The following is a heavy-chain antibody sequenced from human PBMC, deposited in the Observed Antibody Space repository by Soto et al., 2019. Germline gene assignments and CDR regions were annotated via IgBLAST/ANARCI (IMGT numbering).Heavy chain of an antibody. CDR2: IYYSGST. D-gene: IGHD5-12*01. V-gene: IGHV4-59*01. CDR3: AREGTKRWLQLRAFDI. CDR1: GGSISSYY. J-gene: IGHJ3*02. Sequence: QVQLQESGPGLVKPSETLSLTCTVSGGSISSYYWRWIRQPPGKGLEWIGYIYYSGSTNYNPSHKSRVTISVDTSKNQFSLKLSSVTAADTAVYYWAREGTKRWLQLRAFDIWGQGTMVTVSS.